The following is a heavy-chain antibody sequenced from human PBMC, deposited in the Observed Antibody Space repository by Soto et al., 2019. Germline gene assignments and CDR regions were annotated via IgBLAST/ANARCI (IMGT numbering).Heavy chain of an antibody. J-gene: IGHJ4*02. CDR3: ARDRGYCSGGSCYSYYFDY. Sequence: PSETLSLTCTVSGGSISSYYWSWIRQPPGKGLEWIGYIYYSGSTNYNPSLKSRVTISVDTSKNQFSLKLSSVTAADTAVYYCARDRGYCSGGSCYSYYFDYWGQGTLVTVSS. D-gene: IGHD2-15*01. V-gene: IGHV4-59*01. CDR2: IYYSGST. CDR1: GGSISSYY.